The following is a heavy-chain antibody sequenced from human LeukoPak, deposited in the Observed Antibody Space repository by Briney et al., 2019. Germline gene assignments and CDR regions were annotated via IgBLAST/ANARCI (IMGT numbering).Heavy chain of an antibody. J-gene: IGHJ4*02. Sequence: ASVKVSCKASGYTFTSYYMHWVRQAPGQGLEWMGIINPSGGSTSYAQKFQGRVTMTRDTSTSTVYMELSSLRSEDTAVYYCARDEPPYGGNSGGVGYWGQGTLATVSS. CDR3: ARDEPPYGGNSGGVGY. CDR1: GYTFTSYY. V-gene: IGHV1-46*01. D-gene: IGHD4-23*01. CDR2: INPSGGST.